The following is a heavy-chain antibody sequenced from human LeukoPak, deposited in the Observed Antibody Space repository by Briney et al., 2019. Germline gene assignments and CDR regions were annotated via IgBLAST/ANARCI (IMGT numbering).Heavy chain of an antibody. CDR3: ARDRMDTGTYLDY. V-gene: IGHV1-18*01. D-gene: IGHD5-18*01. J-gene: IGHJ4*02. CDR2: ISTHNGNT. CDR1: GYTFTTYG. Sequence: ASVKVSCRSSGYTFTTYGITWVRQAPGQGLEWMGWISTHNGNTNYAQKLQGRVTMTTDTSTSTAYMELRSLRSDDTAMYYCARDRMDTGTYLDYWGQGTLVTVSS.